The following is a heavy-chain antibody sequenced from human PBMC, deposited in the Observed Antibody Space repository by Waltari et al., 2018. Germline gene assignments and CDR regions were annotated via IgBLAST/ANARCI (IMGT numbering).Heavy chain of an antibody. Sequence: EVQLVESGGDLVQPGGSLRLSCAASGFTFSRSWMTGVRQAPGKGLEWVGNIQQNGSEKWYADSVRGRFTISRDNAMNSLYLQMNSLRVEDTAVYYCARDLVATPPWGQGTLVTVSS. CDR2: IQQNGSEK. CDR3: ARDLVATPP. J-gene: IGHJ5*02. V-gene: IGHV3-7*01. CDR1: GFTFSRSW. D-gene: IGHD2-21*02.